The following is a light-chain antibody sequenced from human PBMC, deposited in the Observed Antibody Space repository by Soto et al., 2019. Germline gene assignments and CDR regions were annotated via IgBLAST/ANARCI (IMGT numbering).Light chain of an antibody. J-gene: IGLJ1*01. CDR3: SSYTSSNTLVV. CDR1: SSDVGGYNY. CDR2: EVS. V-gene: IGLV2-14*01. Sequence: QSVLTQPASVSGSPGQSITISCTGTSSDVGGYNYVSWYHQHPGKAPKLMIYEVSNRPSGVSNRFSGSKSGNTASLTISGLQAEDEADYYCSSYTSSNTLVVFGTGTKLTVL.